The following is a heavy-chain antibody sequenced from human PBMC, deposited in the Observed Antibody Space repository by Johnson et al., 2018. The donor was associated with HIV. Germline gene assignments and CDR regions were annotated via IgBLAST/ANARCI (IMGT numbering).Heavy chain of an antibody. J-gene: IGHJ3*02. CDR1: GFTFSSYA. CDR3: GRDINYSNYVTDAFDI. D-gene: IGHD4-11*01. Sequence: QVQLVESGGGVVQPGGSLRLSCAASGFTFSSYAMHCVRQATGKRLAWLAVISYDGSNKSYADSVKGRFTISRDSSKNTLYLQMNSLRAEDTAVYYCGRDINYSNYVTDAFDIWGQGTLVTVSS. V-gene: IGHV3-30-3*01. CDR2: ISYDGSNK.